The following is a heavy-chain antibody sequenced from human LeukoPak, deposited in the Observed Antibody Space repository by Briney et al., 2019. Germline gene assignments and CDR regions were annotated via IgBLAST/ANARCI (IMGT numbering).Heavy chain of an antibody. J-gene: IGHJ4*02. CDR3: ARPGYSGYDFLYVLGY. CDR1: GYTFTGYY. CDR2: INPNSGGT. D-gene: IGHD5-12*01. Sequence: GASVKVSCKASGYTFTGYYIHWVRQAPGQGLEWMGWINPNSGGTNYAQKFQGRVTMTRDTSIGTTYMELSRLRSDDTAVYYCARPGYSGYDFLYVLGYWGQGTLVTVSS. V-gene: IGHV1-2*02.